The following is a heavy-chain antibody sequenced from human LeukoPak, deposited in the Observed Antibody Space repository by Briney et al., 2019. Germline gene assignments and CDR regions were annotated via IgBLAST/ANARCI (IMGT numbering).Heavy chain of an antibody. J-gene: IGHJ4*02. D-gene: IGHD3-10*01. CDR3: ARVPYYYGSGSFSF. V-gene: IGHV4-61*02. Sequence: SQTLSLTCTVSGGSISSGSYYWSWIRQPAGKGLEWIGRIYTSGSTNYNPSLKSRVTISVDTSKNQFSLRVTSVTAADTAVYYCARVPYYYGSGSFSFWGQGTLVTVSS. CDR1: GGSISSGSYY. CDR2: IYTSGST.